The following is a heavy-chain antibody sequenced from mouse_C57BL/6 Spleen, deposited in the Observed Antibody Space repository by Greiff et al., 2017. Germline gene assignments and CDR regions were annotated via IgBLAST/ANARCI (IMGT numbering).Heavy chain of an antibody. CDR2: IDPETGGT. Sequence: VQLQQSGAELVRPGASVTLSCKASGYTFTDYEMHWVKQTPVHGLEWIGAIDPETGGTACNQKFKGKAILTADKSSSTAYMELRSLTSEDSAVYYCTRWGFITTVPPLWGQGTTLTVSS. J-gene: IGHJ2*01. V-gene: IGHV1-15*01. CDR3: TRWGFITTVPPL. D-gene: IGHD1-1*01. CDR1: GYTFTDYE.